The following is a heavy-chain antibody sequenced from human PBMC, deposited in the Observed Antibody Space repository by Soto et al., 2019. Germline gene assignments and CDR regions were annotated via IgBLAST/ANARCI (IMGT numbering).Heavy chain of an antibody. V-gene: IGHV4-59*01. Sequence: SETLSLTCTVSGGSISSYYWSWIRQPPGKGLEWIGYIYYSGSTNYNPALKSRVTISVDTSKNQFSLKLSSVTAADTAVYYCARDPGTGDAFDIWGQGTMVT. J-gene: IGHJ3*02. CDR3: ARDPGTGDAFDI. CDR2: IYYSGST. CDR1: GGSISSYY.